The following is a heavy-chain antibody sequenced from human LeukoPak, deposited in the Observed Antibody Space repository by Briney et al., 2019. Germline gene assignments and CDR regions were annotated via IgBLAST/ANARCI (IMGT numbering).Heavy chain of an antibody. V-gene: IGHV3-21*01. Sequence: GGSLRLSCAASGFTFSSYSMNWVRQAPGKGLEWVSSISSSSSYIYYADSVKGRFTISRDNAKNSLYLQMNSLRAEDTAVYYCAREDLWGQGSYYFDYWGQGTLVTVSS. J-gene: IGHJ4*02. CDR3: AREDLWGQGSYYFDY. D-gene: IGHD3-10*01. CDR2: ISSSSSYI. CDR1: GFTFSSYS.